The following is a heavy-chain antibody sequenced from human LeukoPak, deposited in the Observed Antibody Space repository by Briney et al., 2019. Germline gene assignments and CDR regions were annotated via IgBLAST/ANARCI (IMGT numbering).Heavy chain of an antibody. Sequence: SETLSLTCTVSGGSISSYYWGWMRQPPGKGLEWIGYIYYTGRTSYNPSLKSRITISVDTSKNQFSLNLNSVTAADTAVYYCARYHNTGLDYRGQGSLVTVSS. D-gene: IGHD3-9*01. CDR2: IYYTGRT. J-gene: IGHJ4*02. CDR3: ARYHNTGLDY. V-gene: IGHV4-59*01. CDR1: GGSISSYY.